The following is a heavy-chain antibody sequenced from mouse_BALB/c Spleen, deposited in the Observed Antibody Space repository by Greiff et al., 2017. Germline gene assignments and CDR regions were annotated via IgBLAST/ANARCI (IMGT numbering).Heavy chain of an antibody. J-gene: IGHJ3*01. CDR2: INPGSGGT. V-gene: IGHV1-54*01. CDR3: ARASSGPFAY. Sequence: VQLQQSGAELVRPGTSVKVSCKASGYAFTNYLIEWVKQRPGQGLEWIGVINPGSGGTNYNEKFKGKATLTADKSSSTAYMQLSSLTSDDSAVYFCARASSGPFAYWGQGTLVTVSA. D-gene: IGHD3-1*01. CDR1: GYAFTNYL.